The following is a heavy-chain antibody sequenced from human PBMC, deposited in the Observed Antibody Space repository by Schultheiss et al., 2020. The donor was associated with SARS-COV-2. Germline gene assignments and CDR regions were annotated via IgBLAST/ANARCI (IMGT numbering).Heavy chain of an antibody. CDR3: ARDRSWFDP. CDR1: GASVSRYY. J-gene: IGHJ5*02. Sequence: SETLSLTCTVSGASVSRYYWTWVRQSPGKGLEWIGYIYYSGSTNYNPSLKSRVTISVDTSKNQFSLKLTSVTAADTAVYYCARDRSWFDPWGQGTLVTVSS. CDR2: IYYSGST. V-gene: IGHV4-59*02.